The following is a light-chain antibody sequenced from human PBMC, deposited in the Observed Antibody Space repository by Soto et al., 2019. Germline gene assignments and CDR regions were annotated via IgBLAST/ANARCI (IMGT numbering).Light chain of an antibody. CDR1: SGHSSYA. J-gene: IGLJ3*02. CDR3: QTWGTGMGV. CDR2: LNSDGSH. V-gene: IGLV4-69*01. Sequence: QSVLTQSPSASASLGASVKLTCTLSSGHSSYAIAWHQQQPEKGPRYLMKLNSDGSHSKGDGIPDRFSGSSSGAERYLIISSLQSEDEADYYCQTWGTGMGVFGGGTKVTVL.